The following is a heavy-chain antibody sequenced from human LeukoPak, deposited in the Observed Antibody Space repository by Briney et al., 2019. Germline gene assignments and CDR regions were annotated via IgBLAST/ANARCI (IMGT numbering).Heavy chain of an antibody. D-gene: IGHD3-22*01. CDR3: ARVTAYYYDSSGSFDQ. CDR2: ISSSSSYI. CDR1: GFTFSSYS. J-gene: IGHJ4*02. Sequence: PGGSLRLSCAASGFTFSSYSMNWVRQAPGKGLEWVSSISSSSSYIYYADSVKGRFTISRDNAKNSLYLQMNSLRAEDTAVYYFARVTAYYYDSSGSFDQWGQGTLVTVYS. V-gene: IGHV3-21*01.